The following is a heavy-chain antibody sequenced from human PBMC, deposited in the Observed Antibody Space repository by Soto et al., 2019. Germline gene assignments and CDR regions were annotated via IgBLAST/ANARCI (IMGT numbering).Heavy chain of an antibody. J-gene: IGHJ4*02. Sequence: GGSLRLSCAASGFTFTNYWMHWVRQVPGQGLVWVPRIDADGSGTSYADSVKGRFTISRDNAKNTLSLEVNALRVDDTAIYYCTTTFEFWGQGTLVTVSS. D-gene: IGHD1-1*01. V-gene: IGHV3-74*01. CDR3: TTTFEF. CDR2: IDADGSGT. CDR1: GFTFTNYW.